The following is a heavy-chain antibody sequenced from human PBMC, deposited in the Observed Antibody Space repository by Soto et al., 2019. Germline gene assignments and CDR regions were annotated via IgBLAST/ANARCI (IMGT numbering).Heavy chain of an antibody. V-gene: IGHV3-15*07. CDR3: TTGSVEGV. CDR1: DFTITNAW. Sequence: PGGSLRLSGAASDFTITNAWMNWVRQAPGKGLEWVGRIKTKAEGGATDYAAPLKGRFTISRDDSRNTLFLQMNSLKTEDTAVYYCTTGSVEGVWGQGATVTVSS. CDR2: IKTKAEGGAT. D-gene: IGHD2-15*01. J-gene: IGHJ6*02.